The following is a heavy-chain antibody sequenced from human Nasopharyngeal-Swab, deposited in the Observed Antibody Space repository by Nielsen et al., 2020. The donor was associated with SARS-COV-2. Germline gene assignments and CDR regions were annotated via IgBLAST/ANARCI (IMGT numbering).Heavy chain of an antibody. CDR3: ARESNGVAAPPYYYYYYMDV. CDR1: GFTFSDYY. D-gene: IGHD6-6*01. CDR2: ISSSGSTI. J-gene: IGHJ6*03. V-gene: IGHV3-11*04. Sequence: GGSLRLSCAASGFTFSDYYMSWIRQAPGKGLEWVSYISSSGSTIYYADSVKGRFTISRDNAKNSLYLQMNSLRAEDTAVYYCARESNGVAAPPYYYYYYMDVWGKGTTVTVSS.